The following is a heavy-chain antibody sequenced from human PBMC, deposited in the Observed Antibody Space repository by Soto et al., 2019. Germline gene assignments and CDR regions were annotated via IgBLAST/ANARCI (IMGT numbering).Heavy chain of an antibody. Sequence: GGSLRLSCAASGFTFSSYGMHWVRQAPGKGLEWVAVISYDGSNKYYADSVKGRFTISRDNSKNTLYLQMNSLRAEDTAVYYCAKDPLEANYYCDGMDVWGQGTTVTVSS. V-gene: IGHV3-30*18. CDR1: GFTFSSYG. D-gene: IGHD1-1*01. CDR3: AKDPLEANYYCDGMDV. CDR2: ISYDGSNK. J-gene: IGHJ6*02.